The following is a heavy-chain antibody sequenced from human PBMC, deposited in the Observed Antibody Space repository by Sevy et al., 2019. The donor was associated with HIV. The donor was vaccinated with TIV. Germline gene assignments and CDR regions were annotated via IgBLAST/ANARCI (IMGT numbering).Heavy chain of an antibody. CDR1: GGSISSSSYY. Sequence: SETLSLTCTVSGGSISSSSYYWGWIRQPPGKGLEWIGSIYYSGRTYYNPSLKSRVTISVDTSKNQFSLKLSSVTAADTAVYYCARHWATVTKAYYFDYWGQGTLVTVSS. CDR3: ARHWATVTKAYYFDY. D-gene: IGHD4-17*01. V-gene: IGHV4-39*01. CDR2: IYYSGRT. J-gene: IGHJ4*02.